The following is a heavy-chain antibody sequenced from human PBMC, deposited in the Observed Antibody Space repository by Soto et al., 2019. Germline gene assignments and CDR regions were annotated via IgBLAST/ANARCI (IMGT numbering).Heavy chain of an antibody. J-gene: IGHJ3*02. V-gene: IGHV3-9*01. D-gene: IGHD3-22*01. CDR3: AKDSGYDSSGYPHDAFDI. CDR2: ISWNSGSI. CDR1: GFTFDDYA. Sequence: SLRLSCAASGFTFDDYAMHWVRQAPGKGLEWVSGISWNSGSIGYADSVKGRFTISRDNAKNSLYLQMNSLRAEDTALYYCAKDSGYDSSGYPHDAFDIWGQGTMVTVSS.